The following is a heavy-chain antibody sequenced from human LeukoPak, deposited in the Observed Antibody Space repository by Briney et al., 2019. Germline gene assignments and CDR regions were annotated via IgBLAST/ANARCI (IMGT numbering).Heavy chain of an antibody. CDR1: GFIFSSYS. D-gene: IGHD1/OR15-1a*01. J-gene: IGHJ5*02. V-gene: IGHV3-21*01. CDR3: ARIQRTTAYGRFYNWFDP. CDR2: ISSSSNYI. Sequence: PGGSLRLSCAASGFIFSSYSMNWVRQAPGKGLEWVSCISSSSNYIHYVDSVKGRFSISRDNAKNSLYLQMNSLRAEDTAVYYCARIQRTTAYGRFYNWFDPWGQGTLVTVSS.